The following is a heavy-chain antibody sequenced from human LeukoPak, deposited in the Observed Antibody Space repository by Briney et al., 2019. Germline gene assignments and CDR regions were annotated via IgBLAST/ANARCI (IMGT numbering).Heavy chain of an antibody. V-gene: IGHV3-33*08. D-gene: IGHD3-22*01. Sequence: GGSLRLSCAASGFTFSSYGMHWVRQAPGKGLEWVAVIWYDGSNKYYADSVKGRFTISRDNSKNTLYLQMNSLRAEDTAVYYCASNTYYYDSSGYRLDYWGQGTLVTVSS. CDR2: IWYDGSNK. CDR1: GFTFSSYG. CDR3: ASNTYYYDSSGYRLDY. J-gene: IGHJ4*02.